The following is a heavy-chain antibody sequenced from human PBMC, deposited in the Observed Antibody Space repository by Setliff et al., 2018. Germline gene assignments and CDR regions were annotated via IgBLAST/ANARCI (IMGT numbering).Heavy chain of an antibody. D-gene: IGHD6-25*01. CDR2: IYPGDSDT. Sequence: HGESLKISCKGSGYTFPSYWIGWVRQMPGKGLEWMGIIYPGDSDTRYSPSFQGHISISVDKSISTAYLQWSSLQASDTAMYYCARRADGYNDFFDSWGQGTLVTVSS. CDR1: GYTFPSYW. J-gene: IGHJ4*02. CDR3: ARRADGYNDFFDS. V-gene: IGHV5-51*01.